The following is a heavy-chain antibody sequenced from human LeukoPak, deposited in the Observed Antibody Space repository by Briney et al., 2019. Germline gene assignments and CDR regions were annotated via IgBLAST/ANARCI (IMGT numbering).Heavy chain of an antibody. CDR2: ISPSGST. J-gene: IGHJ5*02. CDR1: GGSISSNNYY. V-gene: IGHV4-61*02. CDR3: ARENEGYWFDP. Sequence: SETLSLTCTVAGGSISSNNYYWSWIRQPAGKGLEWIGRISPSGSTNYNPSLKSRVTISVDTSKNQFSLKLSSVTAADTAVYYCARENEGYWFDPWGQGTLVTVSS.